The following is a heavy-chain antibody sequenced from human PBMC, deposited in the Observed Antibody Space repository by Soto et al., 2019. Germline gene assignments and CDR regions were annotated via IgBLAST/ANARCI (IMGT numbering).Heavy chain of an antibody. CDR2: INPNSGGT. V-gene: IGHV1-2*02. Sequence: VASVKVSCKASGYTFTGYYMHWVRQAPGQGLEWMGWINPNSGGTDYAQKFQGRVTMIRDTSISTAYMELSRLRSDDTAVYYCARGYSGYDYFDYWGQGSLVTVSS. CDR1: GYTFTGYY. CDR3: ARGYSGYDYFDY. D-gene: IGHD5-12*01. J-gene: IGHJ4*02.